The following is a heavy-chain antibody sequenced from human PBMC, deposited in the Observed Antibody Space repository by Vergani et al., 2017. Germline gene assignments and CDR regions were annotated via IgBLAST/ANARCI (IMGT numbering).Heavy chain of an antibody. Sequence: VQLVESGGGLVQPGGSLRLSCAASGFTFSSYGMHWVRQAPGKGLEWVAVISYDGSNKYYADSVKGRFTISRDNSKNTLYLRMNSLRAEDTAVYYCATANYYDSSGYYRWGQGTLVTVSS. V-gene: IGHV3-30*03. CDR2: ISYDGSNK. D-gene: IGHD3-22*01. J-gene: IGHJ4*02. CDR3: ATANYYDSSGYYR. CDR1: GFTFSSYG.